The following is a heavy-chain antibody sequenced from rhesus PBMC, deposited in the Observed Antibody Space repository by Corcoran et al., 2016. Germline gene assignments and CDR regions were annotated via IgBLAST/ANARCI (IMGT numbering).Heavy chain of an antibody. Sequence: EVQLVETGGGLVQPGGSLKLSCAASGFTFSSYGMSWVRQAPGKGLEWVSAINSGGGSTYYADSVKGRFTISRDNAKNTLSLQMNSLRSEDTAVYYCARDSPYRDKYFDLWGPGTPITISS. D-gene: IGHD4-23*01. CDR2: INSGGGST. CDR3: ARDSPYRDKYFDL. V-gene: IGHV3S5*01. CDR1: GFTFSSYG. J-gene: IGHJ2*01.